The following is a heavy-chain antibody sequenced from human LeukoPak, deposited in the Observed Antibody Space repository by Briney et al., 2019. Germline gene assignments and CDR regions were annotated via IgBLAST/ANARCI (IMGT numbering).Heavy chain of an antibody. J-gene: IGHJ6*03. CDR2: IDGDGANT. V-gene: IGHV3-23*01. CDR1: GFTFSLYA. CDR3: ATRFGLDYYYYYMDV. Sequence: GGSLRLSCAASGFTFSLYAMTWVRQIPEKGLEWVSTIDGDGANTYYADSVRGRFTISRDNSKNTLSLQMTSLRADDTAVYYCATRFGLDYYYYYMDVWGKGTTVTVSS. D-gene: IGHD3-10*01.